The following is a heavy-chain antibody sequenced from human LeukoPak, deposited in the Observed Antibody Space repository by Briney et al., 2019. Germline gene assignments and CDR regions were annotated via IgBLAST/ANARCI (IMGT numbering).Heavy chain of an antibody. J-gene: IGHJ4*02. V-gene: IGHV3-74*03. CDR2: INRDGSTT. D-gene: IGHD3-10*01. CDR1: GFTFSNYW. CDR3: ARDKKSGESSEIDY. Sequence: GGSLRLSCAASGFTFSNYWVHWVRQAPGKGLVWVSRINRDGSTTKYADSVKGRFTVSRDNTKNTLNLQMNSLRAEDTAVYYCARDKKSGESSEIDYWGQGTLVTVSS.